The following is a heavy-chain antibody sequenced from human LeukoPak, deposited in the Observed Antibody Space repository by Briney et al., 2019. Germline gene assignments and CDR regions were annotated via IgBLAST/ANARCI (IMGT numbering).Heavy chain of an antibody. CDR2: ISSSSSYI. D-gene: IGHD3-10*01. CDR1: GFTFSSYS. J-gene: IGHJ4*02. V-gene: IGHV3-21*01. CDR3: ARDSRAHIDY. Sequence: PAGSLRLSCAASGFTFSSYSMNWVRQAPGKGLEWVSSISSSSSYIYYADSVKGRFTISRDNAKNSLYLQMNSLRAEDTDVYYCARDSRAHIDYWGQGTLVTVSS.